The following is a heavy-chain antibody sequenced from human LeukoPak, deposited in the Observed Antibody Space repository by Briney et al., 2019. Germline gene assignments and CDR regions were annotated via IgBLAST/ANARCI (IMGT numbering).Heavy chain of an antibody. CDR2: IFYSGST. CDR3: ARGGKTYDSSGYYFDY. CDR1: GGSISSSNCY. J-gene: IGHJ4*02. D-gene: IGHD3-22*01. V-gene: IGHV4-39*07. Sequence: KPSETLSLTCTVSGGSISSSNCYWAWIRQPPGKGLEWIGSIFYSGSTYYNPSLKSQVTISLGTSKNQFSLKLSSVTAADTAVYYCARGGKTYDSSGYYFDYWGQGTLVTVSS.